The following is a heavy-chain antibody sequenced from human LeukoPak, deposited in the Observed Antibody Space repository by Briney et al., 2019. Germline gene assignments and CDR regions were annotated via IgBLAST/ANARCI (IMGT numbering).Heavy chain of an antibody. J-gene: IGHJ4*02. Sequence: NTGGSLRLSCAASGFTFSDYYMSWIRQAPGKGLEWVSYISSSGSTIYYADSVKGRFTISRDNAKSSLYLQMNSLRAEDTAVYYCAKDYGEPSGYFDYWGQGTLVTVSS. CDR1: GFTFSDYY. V-gene: IGHV3-11*01. D-gene: IGHD4-17*01. CDR3: AKDYGEPSGYFDY. CDR2: ISSSGSTI.